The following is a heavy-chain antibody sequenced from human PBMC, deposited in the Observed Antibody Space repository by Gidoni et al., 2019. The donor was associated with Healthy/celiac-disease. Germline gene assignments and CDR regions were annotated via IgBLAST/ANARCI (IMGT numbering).Heavy chain of an antibody. D-gene: IGHD3-16*02. CDR1: GFTFSSYG. Sequence: QVQLVESGGGVVQPGRSLRLSCAASGFTFSSYGMHWVRQAPGKGLEWVAVISYDGSNKYYADSVKGRFTISRDNSKNTLYLQMNSLRAEDTAVYYCAKDPGGESSPLWGQGTLVTVSS. V-gene: IGHV3-30*18. CDR2: ISYDGSNK. CDR3: AKDPGGESSPL. J-gene: IGHJ4*02.